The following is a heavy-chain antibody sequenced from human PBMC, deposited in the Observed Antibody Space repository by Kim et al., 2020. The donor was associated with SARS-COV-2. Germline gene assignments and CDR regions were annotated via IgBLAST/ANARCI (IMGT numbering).Heavy chain of an antibody. J-gene: IGHJ4*02. CDR1: GFTFSNYA. D-gene: IGHD3-10*01. V-gene: IGHV3-23*01. CDR3: VKDQWGMVRGYDY. Sequence: GGSLRLSCAASGFTFSNYAMDWVRQAPGKRLEWVSGVSAGGESTYYADSVKGRFTISRDNSKNTLYLQMNSLRGEDTAVYYCVKDQWGMVRGYDYWGQGTLVTVSS. CDR2: VSAGGEST.